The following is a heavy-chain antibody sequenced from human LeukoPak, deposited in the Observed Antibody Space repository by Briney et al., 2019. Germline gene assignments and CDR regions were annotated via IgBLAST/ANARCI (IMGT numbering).Heavy chain of an antibody. CDR2: IIPIFGTA. V-gene: IGHV1-69*13. J-gene: IGHJ6*02. Sequence: ASVKVSCKASGYTFTNYYMHWVRQAPGQGLEWMGGIIPIFGTANYAQKFQGRVTITADESTSTAYMELSSLRSEDTAVYYCAGMRRPHPYYYYGMDVWGQGTTVTVSS. D-gene: IGHD2-8*01. CDR3: AGMRRPHPYYYYGMDV. CDR1: GYTFTNYY.